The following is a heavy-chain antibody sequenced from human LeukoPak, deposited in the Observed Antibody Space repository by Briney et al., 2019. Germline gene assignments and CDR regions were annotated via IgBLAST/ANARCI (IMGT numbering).Heavy chain of an antibody. J-gene: IGHJ6*03. CDR3: ARGPPRGKYYYMDV. V-gene: IGHV3-13*01. Sequence: GGSLRLSCAASGFTFSSFDMHWVRQPTGQGLEWVSTIGTASDTYYPGSVEGRFTLSRDNAKNSLYLQMNSLTAGDTAVYYCARGPPRGKYYYMDVWGKGSTVTVSS. CDR1: GFTFSSFD. CDR2: IGTASDT. D-gene: IGHD1-1*01.